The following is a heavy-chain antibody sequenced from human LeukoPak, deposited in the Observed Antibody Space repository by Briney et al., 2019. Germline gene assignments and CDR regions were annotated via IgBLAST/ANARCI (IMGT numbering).Heavy chain of an antibody. Sequence: GGSLRLSCAASGFTFSSYDMHWVRQATGKGLEWVSAIGTAGDTYYPGSVKGRFTISRENAKNSLYLQMNSLRAGDTAVYYCARAYGSGRFFYGMDVWGQGTTVTVSS. CDR3: ARAYGSGRFFYGMDV. CDR2: IGTAGDT. J-gene: IGHJ6*02. CDR1: GFTFSSYD. V-gene: IGHV3-13*01. D-gene: IGHD3-10*01.